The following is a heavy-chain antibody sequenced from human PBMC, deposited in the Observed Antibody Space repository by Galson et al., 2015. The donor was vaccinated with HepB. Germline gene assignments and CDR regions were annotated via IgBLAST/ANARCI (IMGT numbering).Heavy chain of an antibody. CDR2: FDPEDGET. J-gene: IGHJ6*02. CDR1: GYTLTELS. D-gene: IGHD4-11*01. Sequence: KVSCKVSGYTLTELSMHWVRQAPGKGLEWMGGFDPEDGETIYAQKFQGRVTMTEDTSTDTAYMELSSLRSEDTAVYYCATDERTVTAGDYYYYYGMDVWGQGTTVTVSS. CDR3: ATDERTVTAGDYYYYYGMDV. V-gene: IGHV1-24*01.